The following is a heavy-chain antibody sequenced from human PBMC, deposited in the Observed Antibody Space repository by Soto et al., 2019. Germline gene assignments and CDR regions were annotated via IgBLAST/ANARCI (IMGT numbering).Heavy chain of an antibody. Sequence: SETLSLTCTVSGGSISSYYWSWIRQPPGKGLEWIGYIYYSGSTNYNPSLKSRVTISVDTSKNQFSLKLSSVTAADTAVYYCAREVVVDYGDKPYNWFDPWGQGTLVTVSS. V-gene: IGHV4-59*01. CDR3: AREVVVDYGDKPYNWFDP. CDR2: IYYSGST. D-gene: IGHD4-17*01. CDR1: GGSISSYY. J-gene: IGHJ5*02.